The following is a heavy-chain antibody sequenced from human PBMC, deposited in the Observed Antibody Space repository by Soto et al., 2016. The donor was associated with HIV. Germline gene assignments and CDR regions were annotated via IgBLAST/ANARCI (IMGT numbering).Heavy chain of an antibody. CDR1: ASTFDNND. Sequence: QVQLVQSGAEVKKPGASVKVSCKASASTFDNNDINWVRQAPGLGLEWMGWMNPQSGNTGYAQKFQGRVTITRNTSISTAYMELSSLRSEDTAVYYCARGRIVGARSAFDIWGQGTMVTVSS. CDR2: MNPQSGNT. CDR3: ARGRIVGARSAFDI. V-gene: IGHV1-8*03. J-gene: IGHJ3*02. D-gene: IGHD1-26*01.